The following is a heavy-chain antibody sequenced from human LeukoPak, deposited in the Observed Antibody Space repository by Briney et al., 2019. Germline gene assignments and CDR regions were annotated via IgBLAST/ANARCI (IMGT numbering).Heavy chain of an antibody. J-gene: IGHJ4*02. V-gene: IGHV4-34*01. CDR1: GGSFSGYY. CDR3: ARYQRYCSSTSCYSSFDY. CDR2: INHSGST. Sequence: PSETLSLTCAVYGGSFSGYYWSWIRQPPGKGLEWIGEINHSGSTNYNPSLKSRVTISVDTSKNQFSLKLSSVTAADTAVYYCARYQRYCSSTSCYSSFDYWGQGTLVTVSS. D-gene: IGHD2-2*01.